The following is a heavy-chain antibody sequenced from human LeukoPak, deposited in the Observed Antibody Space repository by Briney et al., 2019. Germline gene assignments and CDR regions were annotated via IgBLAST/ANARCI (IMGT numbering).Heavy chain of an antibody. Sequence: GGSLRLSCAASRFMFSSYAMSWVRQAPGKGLEWVSAISGSGGSTYYADSVKGRFTISRDNSKNTLYLQMNSLRAEDTAVYYCAQSPAVVVVTAIRHWGQGTLVTVSS. CDR2: ISGSGGST. CDR1: RFMFSSYA. D-gene: IGHD2-21*02. J-gene: IGHJ1*01. V-gene: IGHV3-23*01. CDR3: AQSPAVVVVTAIRH.